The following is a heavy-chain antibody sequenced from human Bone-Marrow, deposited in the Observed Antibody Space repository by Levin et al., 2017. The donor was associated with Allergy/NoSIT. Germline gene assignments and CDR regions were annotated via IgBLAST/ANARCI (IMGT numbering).Heavy chain of an antibody. Sequence: GGSLRLSCAASGFTFSSYEMNWVRQAPGKGLEWVSYISSSGSTIYYADSVKGRFTISRDNAKNSLYLQMNSLRAEDTAVYYCARVVTIFGVVILDYFDYWGQGTLVTVSS. CDR2: ISSSGSTI. CDR3: ARVVTIFGVVILDYFDY. D-gene: IGHD3-3*01. V-gene: IGHV3-48*03. CDR1: GFTFSSYE. J-gene: IGHJ4*02.